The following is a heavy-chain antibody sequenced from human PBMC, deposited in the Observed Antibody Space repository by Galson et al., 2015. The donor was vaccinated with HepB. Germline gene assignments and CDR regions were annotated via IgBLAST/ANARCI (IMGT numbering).Heavy chain of an antibody. Sequence: QSGAEVKKPGESLKISCKGSGYSFTSYWIGWVRQMPGKGLEWMGIIYPGDSDARYSPSFQGQVTISADKSISTAYLQWSSLKASDTAMYYCVRQSVGYCSGSSCDWLDPWGQGTLVTVSS. D-gene: IGHD2-15*01. CDR2: IYPGDSDA. V-gene: IGHV5-51*01. CDR3: VRQSVGYCSGSSCDWLDP. CDR1: GYSFTSYW. J-gene: IGHJ5*02.